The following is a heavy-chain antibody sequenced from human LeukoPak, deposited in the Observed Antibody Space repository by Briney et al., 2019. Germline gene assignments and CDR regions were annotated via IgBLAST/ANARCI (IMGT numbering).Heavy chain of an antibody. D-gene: IGHD2-15*01. Sequence: GGPLRHACAASGFTFSSYAMSWVRQAPRKGLEWVSAISGSGGSTYYADSVKGRFTISRDNSKNTLYLQMNSLRAEDTAVYYCAKTDCSGGSCYHPFFTTNWFDPWGQGTLVTVSS. CDR1: GFTFSSYA. V-gene: IGHV3-23*01. J-gene: IGHJ5*02. CDR2: ISGSGGST. CDR3: AKTDCSGGSCYHPFFTTNWFDP.